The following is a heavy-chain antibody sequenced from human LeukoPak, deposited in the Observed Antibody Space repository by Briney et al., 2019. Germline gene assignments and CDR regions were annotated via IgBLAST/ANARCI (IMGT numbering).Heavy chain of an antibody. Sequence: SQTLSLTCAISGDIVSSNSSWNWIRQSPSRGLEWLGMTYYRSKWYNDYVVSVKSRININPDTSKNQFSLQLNSVTPEDTAVYYCARGGQGDGYSADEAFDIWGQGTMVTVS. CDR1: GDIVSSNSS. D-gene: IGHD5-18*01. V-gene: IGHV6-1*01. J-gene: IGHJ3*02. CDR2: TYYRSKWYN. CDR3: ARGGQGDGYSADEAFDI.